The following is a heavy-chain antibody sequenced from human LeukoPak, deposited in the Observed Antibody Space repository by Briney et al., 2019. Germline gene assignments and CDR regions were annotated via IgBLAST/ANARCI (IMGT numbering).Heavy chain of an antibody. CDR1: GFTVSSNY. Sequence: PGGSLRLSCAASGFTVSSNYMSWVRQAPGKGLEWVSVIYSGGSTYYAESVKGRFTISRDNSKNTLYLQMNSLRAEDTAVYYCARDLGYSGYYKEGYWGQGTLVNVSS. J-gene: IGHJ4*02. CDR2: IYSGGST. V-gene: IGHV3-66*01. CDR3: ARDLGYSGYYKEGY. D-gene: IGHD5-12*01.